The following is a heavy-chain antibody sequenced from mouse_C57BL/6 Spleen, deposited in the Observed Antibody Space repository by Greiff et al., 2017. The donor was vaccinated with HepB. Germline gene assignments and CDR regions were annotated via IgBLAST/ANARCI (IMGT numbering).Heavy chain of an antibody. V-gene: IGHV1-82*01. J-gene: IGHJ3*01. CDR1: GYAFSSSW. D-gene: IGHD1-1*01. CDR2: IYPGDGDT. CDR3: ARSRIYYGSSYPFAY. Sequence: VQRVESGPELVKPGASVKISCKASGYAFSSSWMNWVKQRPGKGLEWIGRIYPGDGDTNYNGKFKGKATLTADKSSSTAYMQLSSLTSEDSAVYFCARSRIYYGSSYPFAYWGQGTLVTVSA.